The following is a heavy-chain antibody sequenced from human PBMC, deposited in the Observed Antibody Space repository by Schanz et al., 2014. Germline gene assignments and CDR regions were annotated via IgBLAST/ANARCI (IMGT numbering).Heavy chain of an antibody. CDR1: GFTFSGFW. J-gene: IGHJ2*01. Sequence: EVQLAESGGGLVQPGGSLRLSCAASGFTFSGFWMTWVRQAPGKGLEWVANIKKDGSEKYYVDSVKGRFTISRDNAKNSLFLQMNSLRPEDTAVYFCAKDLGVDCGDGCFNWYFDLWGRGTLVTVAS. D-gene: IGHD2-21*02. CDR2: IKKDGSEK. V-gene: IGHV3-7*03. CDR3: AKDLGVDCGDGCFNWYFDL.